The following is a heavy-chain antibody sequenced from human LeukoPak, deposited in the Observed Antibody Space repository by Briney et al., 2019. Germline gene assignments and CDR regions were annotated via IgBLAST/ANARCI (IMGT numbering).Heavy chain of an antibody. CDR1: GGSISSYY. CDR2: IYYSGST. Sequence: SGTLSLTCTVSGGSISSYYWSWIRQPPGKGLEWIGYIYYSGSTNYNPSLKSRVTISVDTSKNQFSLKLSSVTAADTAVYYCARDYGSGSYTFGYYYGMDVWGQGTTVTVSS. V-gene: IGHV4-59*01. CDR3: ARDYGSGSYTFGYYYGMDV. D-gene: IGHD3-10*01. J-gene: IGHJ6*02.